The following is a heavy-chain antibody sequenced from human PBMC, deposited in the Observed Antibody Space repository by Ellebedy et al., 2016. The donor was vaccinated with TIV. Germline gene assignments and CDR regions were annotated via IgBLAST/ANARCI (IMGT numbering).Heavy chain of an antibody. Sequence: GGSLRLSXAASGFIFSNYAMSWVRQAPGKGLEWVSTISGTGGSTYYADIVQGRFTISRDNSKNIVYLQMNSPRAEDAALYYCVKGGDYDRPDDWGQGALVTVSS. CDR2: ISGTGGST. CDR1: GFIFSNYA. V-gene: IGHV3-23*01. J-gene: IGHJ4*02. CDR3: VKGGDYDRPDD. D-gene: IGHD4-17*01.